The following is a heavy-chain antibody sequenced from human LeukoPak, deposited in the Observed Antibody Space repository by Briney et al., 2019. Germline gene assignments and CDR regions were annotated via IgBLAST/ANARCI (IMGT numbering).Heavy chain of an antibody. CDR3: ATRSNYGDYVRPFDY. CDR1: GYTLTELS. V-gene: IGHV1-24*01. J-gene: IGHJ4*02. Sequence: ASVKVSCKVSGYTLTELSMHWVRQAPGKGLEWMGGFDPEDGETIYAQKLQGRVTMTEDTSTDTAYMELSSLRSEDTAVYYCATRSNYGDYVRPFDYWGQGPLVTVSS. CDR2: FDPEDGET. D-gene: IGHD4-17*01.